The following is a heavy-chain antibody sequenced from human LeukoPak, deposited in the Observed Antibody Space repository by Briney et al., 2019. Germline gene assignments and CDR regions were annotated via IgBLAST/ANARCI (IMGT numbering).Heavy chain of an antibody. CDR3: AKDGKKVRGVMIRYYYYYMDV. D-gene: IGHD3-10*01. Sequence: PGGSLRLSCAASGFTFSSYVMHWVRQAPGKGLEWVAFIRHDGSNKYYADSVKGRFTISRDNSKNTLYLQMNSLRAEDTAVYYCAKDGKKVRGVMIRYYYYYMDVWGKGTTVTISS. CDR2: IRHDGSNK. V-gene: IGHV3-30*02. J-gene: IGHJ6*03. CDR1: GFTFSSYV.